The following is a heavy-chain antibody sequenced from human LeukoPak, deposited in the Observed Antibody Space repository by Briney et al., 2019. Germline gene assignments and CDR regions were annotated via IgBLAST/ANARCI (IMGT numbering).Heavy chain of an antibody. CDR1: GYTFTSYG. CDR2: ISAYNGNT. J-gene: IGHJ4*02. D-gene: IGHD2-15*01. V-gene: IGHV1-18*04. Sequence: APVKVSCKASGYTFTSYGISWVRQAPGQGLEWMGWISAYNGNTNYAQKLQGRVTMTTGTSTSTAYMELRSLRSDDTAVYYCARARGYCSGGSCRHFDYWGQGTLVTVSS. CDR3: ARARGYCSGGSCRHFDY.